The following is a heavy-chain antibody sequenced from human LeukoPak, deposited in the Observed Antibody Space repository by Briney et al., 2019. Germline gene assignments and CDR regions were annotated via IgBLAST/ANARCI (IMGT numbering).Heavy chain of an antibody. V-gene: IGHV4-39*02. CDR1: GGSISSSSYY. Sequence: SETLSLTCTVSGGSISSSSYYWGWIRQPPGKGLEWIGSIFDTMSTYYNPSLKSRVIISVDTSKNQFSLKLGSVTAADTAVYYCAREGDIYYDSSGYWFDYWGQGTLVTVSS. D-gene: IGHD3-22*01. CDR3: AREGDIYYDSSGYWFDY. CDR2: IFDTMST. J-gene: IGHJ4*02.